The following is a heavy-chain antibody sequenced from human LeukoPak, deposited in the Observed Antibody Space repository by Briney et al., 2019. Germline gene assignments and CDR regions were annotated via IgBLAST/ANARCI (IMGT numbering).Heavy chain of an antibody. CDR1: GGTFSSYA. J-gene: IGHJ6*03. D-gene: IGHD1-7*01. V-gene: IGHV1-69*06. Sequence: SVKVSCKASGGTFSSYAISWVRQAPGQGLEWMGRIIPIFGTANYAQKFQGRVTITADKSTSTAYMELSSLRSEDTAVYYCARGTGLELRNPYYYYYMDVWGKGTTVTVSS. CDR3: ARGTGLELRNPYYYYYMDV. CDR2: IIPIFGTA.